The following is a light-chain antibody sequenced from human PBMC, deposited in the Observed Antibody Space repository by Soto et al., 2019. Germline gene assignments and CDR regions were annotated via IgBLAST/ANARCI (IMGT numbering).Light chain of an antibody. Sequence: DIQITQSPSSGHASVGDRVTITCRASQGISSWLDWYRQKLGKAPKLLIYAASTLQSGVQSRFISSGAGTEFTRSISSLQHEDVYTDSCQQLNSYPLTFGGGTKVDI. CDR1: QGISSW. V-gene: IGKV1-12*01. CDR2: AAS. J-gene: IGKJ4*01. CDR3: QQLNSYPLT.